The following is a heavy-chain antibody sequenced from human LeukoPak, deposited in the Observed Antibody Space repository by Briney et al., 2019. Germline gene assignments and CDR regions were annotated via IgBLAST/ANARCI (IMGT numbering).Heavy chain of an antibody. Sequence: ASVKVSCKASGYTFTSYDINWVRQATGQGLERMGWMNPNSGNTGYAQKFQGRVTMTRNTSISTAYMELSSLRSEGTAVYYCARSPVGHNACFDPWGQGTLVTVSS. D-gene: IGHD1-26*01. CDR3: ARSPVGHNACFDP. CDR2: MNPNSGNT. CDR1: GYTFTSYD. V-gene: IGHV1-8*01. J-gene: IGHJ5*02.